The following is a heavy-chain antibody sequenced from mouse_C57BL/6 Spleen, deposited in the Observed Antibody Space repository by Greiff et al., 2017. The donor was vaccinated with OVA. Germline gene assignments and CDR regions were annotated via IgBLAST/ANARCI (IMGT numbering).Heavy chain of an antibody. V-gene: IGHV5-17*01. D-gene: IGHD1-1*01. CDR3: AKYGSSYEGFAY. Sequence: DVKLVESGGGLVKPGGSLKLSCAASGFTFSYYGMHWVRQAPEKGLEWVAYISSGSSTIYYADTVKGRFTISRDNAKNTLFLQMTSLRSEDTAMYYCAKYGSSYEGFAYWGQGTLVTVSA. CDR2: ISSGSSTI. CDR1: GFTFSYYG. J-gene: IGHJ3*01.